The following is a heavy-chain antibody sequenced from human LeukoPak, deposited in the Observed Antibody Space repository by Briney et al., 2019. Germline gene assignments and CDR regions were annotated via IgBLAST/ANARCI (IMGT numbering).Heavy chain of an antibody. Sequence: GGSLRLSCAASGFTFSSYAMRWVRQAPGKGLEWVSAISGGGGSTYYADSVKGRFTISRDNSKNTLYLQMNSLGAEDTAVYYCAKDGPGVGPSPLVYWGQGTLVTVSS. V-gene: IGHV3-23*01. D-gene: IGHD3-10*01. CDR1: GFTFSSYA. CDR3: AKDGPGVGPSPLVY. CDR2: ISGGGGST. J-gene: IGHJ4*02.